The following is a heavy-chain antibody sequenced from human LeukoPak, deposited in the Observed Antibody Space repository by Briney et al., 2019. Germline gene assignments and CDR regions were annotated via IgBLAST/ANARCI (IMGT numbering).Heavy chain of an antibody. D-gene: IGHD2-15*01. CDR2: ISSSGNTI. J-gene: IGHJ5*02. Sequence: GGSLRLSCAASEFTFTSYELNWVRQAPGKGLEWVSYISSSGNTISYADSVKGRFTISRDNAKNSLYLQVISLRAEDTAVYYCARREYCSGGSCKGFDPWGQGTLVTVSS. CDR3: ARREYCSGGSCKGFDP. V-gene: IGHV3-48*03. CDR1: EFTFTSYE.